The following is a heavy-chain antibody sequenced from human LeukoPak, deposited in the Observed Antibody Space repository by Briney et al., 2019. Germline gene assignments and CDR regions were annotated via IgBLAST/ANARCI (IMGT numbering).Heavy chain of an antibody. V-gene: IGHV1-69*05. D-gene: IGHD6-13*01. J-gene: IGHJ5*02. CDR1: GGTFSSYA. Sequence: GASVKVSCKASGGTFSSYAISWVRQAPGQGLECMGGIIPIFGTANYAQKFQGRVTITTDESTSTAYMELSSLRSEDTAVYYCAREAGSSSNLPLLSYWFDPWGQGTLVTVSS. CDR2: IIPIFGTA. CDR3: AREAGSSSNLPLLSYWFDP.